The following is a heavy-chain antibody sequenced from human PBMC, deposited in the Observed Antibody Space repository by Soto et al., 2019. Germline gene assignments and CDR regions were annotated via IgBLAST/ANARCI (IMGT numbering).Heavy chain of an antibody. J-gene: IGHJ4*02. V-gene: IGHV3-11*01. D-gene: IGHD6-19*01. CDR3: ARSYSSGWEFDY. CDR2: ISSTGRTI. CDR1: RFTFSNYY. Sequence: PGGSLRLSCGASRFTFSNYYMSWIRQAPGKGLEWASYISSTGRTIYYADSVKGRFTVSRDNAQNSLSLKLNSLRAEDTAVYYCARSYSSGWEFDYWGQGTQVTVSS.